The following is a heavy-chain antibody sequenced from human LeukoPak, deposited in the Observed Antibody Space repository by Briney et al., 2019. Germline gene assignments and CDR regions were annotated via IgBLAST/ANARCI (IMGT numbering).Heavy chain of an antibody. CDR2: IYHSGST. V-gene: IGHV4-4*02. D-gene: IGHD3-10*01. CDR3: GRGAYGSGSYTDS. Sequence: SSETLSLTCAVSGGSISSSHWWSWVRQPPGKGLEWIGEIYHSGSTNYNPSLKSRVTVSLDNSKNQFSLKLTSVTAADTAVYYCGRGAYGSGSYTDSWGQGTLVTVSS. J-gene: IGHJ5*01. CDR1: GGSISSSHW.